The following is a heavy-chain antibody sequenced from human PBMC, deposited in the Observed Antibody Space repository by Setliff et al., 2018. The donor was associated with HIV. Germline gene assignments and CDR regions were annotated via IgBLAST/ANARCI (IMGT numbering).Heavy chain of an antibody. CDR3: ARDQDSGSPGWYFDL. V-gene: IGHV4-59*11. Sequence: SETLSLTCTVSGGSIRSHYWSWIRQPPGKGLEWIGYIYYSGSTSYNPSLKSRVTISVDTSKNQFSLKLSSLTAADTAVYYCARDQDSGSPGWYFDLWGRGTLVTVSS. J-gene: IGHJ2*01. CDR2: IYYSGST. CDR1: GGSIRSHY. D-gene: IGHD1-26*01.